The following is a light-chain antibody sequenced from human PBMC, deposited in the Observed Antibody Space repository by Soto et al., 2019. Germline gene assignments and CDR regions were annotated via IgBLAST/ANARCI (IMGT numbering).Light chain of an antibody. V-gene: IGKV1-5*01. Sequence: DIQMTQSPSILSASVGDRVTITCRASQSIRSWLAWYQQKPGKAPKLLIYDAYSLESGVPSRFSGRRSGTEFTLTIAGLQPEDFGTYYCQQYESYSPLTLGGATKVDIK. J-gene: IGKJ4*01. CDR2: DAY. CDR3: QQYESYSPLT. CDR1: QSIRSW.